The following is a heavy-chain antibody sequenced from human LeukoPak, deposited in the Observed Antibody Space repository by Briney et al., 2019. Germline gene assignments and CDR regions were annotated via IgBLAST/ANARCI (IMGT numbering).Heavy chain of an antibody. V-gene: IGHV4-61*02. D-gene: IGHD3-3*01. J-gene: IGHJ4*02. CDR2: IYTSGST. CDR1: GGSISSGSYY. CDR3: ARVNTIFGVADS. Sequence: SQTLSLTCTVSGGSISSGSYYWSWIRQPAGKGLEWIGRIYTSGSTNYNPSLKSRVTISVDTSKNQFSLKLSSVTAADTAVYYCARVNTIFGVADSWGQGTLVTVSS.